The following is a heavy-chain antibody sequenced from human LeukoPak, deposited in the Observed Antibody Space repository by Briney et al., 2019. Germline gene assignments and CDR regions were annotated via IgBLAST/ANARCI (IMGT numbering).Heavy chain of an antibody. CDR3: AMDSSSWAYYYYYMDV. D-gene: IGHD6-13*01. J-gene: IGHJ6*03. CDR2: ISSSSSTI. Sequence: GGSLRLSCAASGFTFSSYSMNWVRQAPGKGLEWVSYISSSSSTIYYADSVKGRFTISRDNAKNSLYLQMNSLRDEDTAAYYCAMDSSSWAYYYYYMDVWGKGTTVTVSS. CDR1: GFTFSSYS. V-gene: IGHV3-48*02.